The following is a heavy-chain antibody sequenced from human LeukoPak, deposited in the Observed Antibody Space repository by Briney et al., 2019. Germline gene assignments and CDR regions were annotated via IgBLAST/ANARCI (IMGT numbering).Heavy chain of an antibody. D-gene: IGHD6-19*01. CDR3: ARDGQWLGHFDH. Sequence: GGSLRLSCAASGFTFSSYAMHWVRQAPGKGLEWVAVISYDGSNKYYADSVKGRFTISRDNSKNTLYLQMNSLRAEDTAVYYCARDGQWLGHFDHWGQGTLVTVSS. CDR1: GFTFSSYA. V-gene: IGHV3-30*04. CDR2: ISYDGSNK. J-gene: IGHJ4*02.